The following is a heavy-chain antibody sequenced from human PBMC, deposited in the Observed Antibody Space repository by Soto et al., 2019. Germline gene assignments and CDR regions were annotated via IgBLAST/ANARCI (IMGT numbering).Heavy chain of an antibody. D-gene: IGHD2-15*01. CDR1: GGTFSSYT. V-gene: IGHV1-69*02. J-gene: IGHJ3*02. Sequence: QVQLVQSGAEVKKPGSSVKVSCKASGGTFSSYTISWVRQAPGQGLEWMGRIIPIRGIANYAQKFQGRVTITADKSTSTAYMALSSLRSEDTAVYYCARTSGSSNIAAFDIWGQGTMVTVSS. CDR2: IIPIRGIA. CDR3: ARTSGSSNIAAFDI.